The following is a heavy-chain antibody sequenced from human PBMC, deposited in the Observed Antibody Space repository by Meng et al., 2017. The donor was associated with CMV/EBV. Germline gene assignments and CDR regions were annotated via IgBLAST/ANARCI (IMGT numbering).Heavy chain of an antibody. CDR1: GDSVSSNSAA. D-gene: IGHD5-24*01. J-gene: IGHJ6*02. CDR2: TYYRSKWYN. V-gene: IGHV6-1*01. Sequence: LRLSCAISGDSVSSNSAAWNGIRQSPSRGLEWLGRTYYRSKWYNDYAVSVKSRITINPDTSKNQFSLQLNSVTPEDTAVYYCARGRDRPYYYYGMDVWGQGTTVTVSS. CDR3: ARGRDRPYYYYGMDV.